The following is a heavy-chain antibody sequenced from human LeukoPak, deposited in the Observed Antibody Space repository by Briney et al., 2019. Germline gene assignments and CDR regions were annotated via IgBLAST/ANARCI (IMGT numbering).Heavy chain of an antibody. CDR1: GGSISSGSYY. Sequence: SQTLSLTCTVSGGSISSGSYYWSWIRQPARKGLEWIGRIYTSGSTNYNPSLKSRVTISVDTSKNQFSLKLSSVTAADTAVYYCARGRLLWFGELLYPYEFDYWGQGTLVTVSS. CDR3: ARGRLLWFGELLYPYEFDY. CDR2: IYTSGST. D-gene: IGHD3-10*01. V-gene: IGHV4-61*02. J-gene: IGHJ4*02.